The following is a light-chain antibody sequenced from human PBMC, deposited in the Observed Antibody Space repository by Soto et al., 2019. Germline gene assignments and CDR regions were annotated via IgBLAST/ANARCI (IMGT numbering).Light chain of an antibody. CDR1: SSDIGAYNY. Sequence: QSALTQPASVSGSPGQSITISCIGTSSDIGAYNYVSWYQQHPGKAPKLMIYEVTIRPSGISNRFSGSKSGNTASLTISGLQAEDEADYFCTSFTSTSSLYVFGTGTKVTV. CDR3: TSFTSTSSLYV. CDR2: EVT. V-gene: IGLV2-14*01. J-gene: IGLJ1*01.